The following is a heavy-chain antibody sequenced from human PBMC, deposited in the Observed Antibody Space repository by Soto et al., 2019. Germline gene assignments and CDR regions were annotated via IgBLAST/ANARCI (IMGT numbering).Heavy chain of an antibody. CDR3: AREGSYSAYNFAHGIQLWSFDF. D-gene: IGHD5-18*01. Sequence: SETLSLTPNISGGSINTFYWSWVRQPAGKGLEWIGRIFSSGSTSFNPALESRVAMSVDTSKNHFSLNLSSVTAADMAVYYCAREGSYSAYNFAHGIQLWSFDFWGQGALVTVSS. CDR1: GGSINTFY. V-gene: IGHV4-4*07. CDR2: IFSSGST. J-gene: IGHJ4*02.